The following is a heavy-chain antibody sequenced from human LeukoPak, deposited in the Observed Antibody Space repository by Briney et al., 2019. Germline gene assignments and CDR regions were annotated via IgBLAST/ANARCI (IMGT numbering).Heavy chain of an antibody. CDR3: ARERGDYDSDNWLDS. CDR2: IYYGGGT. D-gene: IGHD4-17*01. Sequence: SETLSLPCTVSGASIGSYFWSWIRQPPGKGLEWIGYIYYGGGTNYNPSFESRITISVDTSKNRISLNLTSVTASDTAIYYCARERGDYDSDNWLDSWGQGTLVTVSS. V-gene: IGHV4-59*01. CDR1: GASIGSYF. J-gene: IGHJ5*01.